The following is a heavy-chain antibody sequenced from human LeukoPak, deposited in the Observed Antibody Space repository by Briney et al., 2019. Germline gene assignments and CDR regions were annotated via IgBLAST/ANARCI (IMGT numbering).Heavy chain of an antibody. D-gene: IGHD3-22*01. V-gene: IGHV3-21*01. Sequence: GGSLRLSCAASGFTFSSYSMNWVRQAPGKGREWVSSISSSSSYIYYADSVKGRFTISRDNAKNSLYLQMNSLRAEDTAVYYCARGAYYYDSSGYSLDYWGQGTLVTVSS. CDR3: ARGAYYYDSSGYSLDY. CDR1: GFTFSSYS. CDR2: ISSSSSYI. J-gene: IGHJ4*02.